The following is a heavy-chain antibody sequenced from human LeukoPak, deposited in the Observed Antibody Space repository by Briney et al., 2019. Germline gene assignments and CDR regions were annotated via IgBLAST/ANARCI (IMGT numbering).Heavy chain of an antibody. J-gene: IGHJ4*02. D-gene: IGHD5-24*01. CDR3: ARDRRDGYESPPDH. CDR2: IKQDGSEK. V-gene: IGHV3-7*01. CDR1: GFTFSSYS. Sequence: GGSLRLSCAASGFTFSSYSMNWVRQAPGKGLEWVANIKQDGSEKYYVDSVKGRFTISRDNAKNSLYLQMNSLRAEDTAVYYCARDRRDGYESPPDHWGQGTLVIVSS.